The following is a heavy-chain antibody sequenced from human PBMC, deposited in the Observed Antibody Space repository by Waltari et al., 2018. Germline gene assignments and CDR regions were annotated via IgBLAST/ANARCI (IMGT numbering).Heavy chain of an antibody. D-gene: IGHD3-3*01. CDR1: GGSFSGYY. CDR3: ARGLDYDFWSGYSDARDNWFDP. J-gene: IGHJ5*02. Sequence: QVQLQQWGAGLLKPSETLSLTCAVYGGSFSGYYWSWIRQPPGKGLEGIGGINHSGSTNYNPSLKSRVTISVDTSKNQFSLKQRSVTAADTAVYYCARGLDYDFWSGYSDARDNWFDPWGQGTLVIVSS. V-gene: IGHV4-34*01. CDR2: INHSGST.